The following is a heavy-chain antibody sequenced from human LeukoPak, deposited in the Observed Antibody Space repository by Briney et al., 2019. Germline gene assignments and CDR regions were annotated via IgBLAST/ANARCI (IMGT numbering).Heavy chain of an antibody. D-gene: IGHD3-22*01. J-gene: IGHJ3*02. V-gene: IGHV3-23*01. Sequence: PGGSLRLSCAASGFTFSSYAMSWVRQAPGKGLEWVSAISGSGGSTYYADSVKGRFTISRDNSKNTLYLQMNSLRAEDTAVYYCARDRITMIVVEAPNAFDIWGQGTMVTVSS. CDR3: ARDRITMIVVEAPNAFDI. CDR2: ISGSGGST. CDR1: GFTFSSYA.